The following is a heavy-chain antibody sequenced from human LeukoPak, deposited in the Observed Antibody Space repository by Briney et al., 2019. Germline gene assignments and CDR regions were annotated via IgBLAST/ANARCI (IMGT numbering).Heavy chain of an antibody. V-gene: IGHV3-30*18. Sequence: GGSLRLSCAASGFTFSSYGMHWVRQAPGKGLEWVAVISYDGSNKYYADSVKGRFTISRDNSKNTLYLQMNSLRAEDTAVYYCAKGGSYFHYYYGMDVWGQGTTVTASS. CDR1: GFTFSSYG. CDR2: ISYDGSNK. CDR3: AKGGSYFHYYYGMDV. J-gene: IGHJ6*02. D-gene: IGHD1-26*01.